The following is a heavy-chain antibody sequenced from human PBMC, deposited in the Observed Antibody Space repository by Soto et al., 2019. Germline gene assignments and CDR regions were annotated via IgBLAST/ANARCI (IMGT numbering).Heavy chain of an antibody. J-gene: IGHJ6*02. D-gene: IGHD2-15*01. CDR3: ARDEENVVLEAATPWFSCMDV. V-gene: IGHV3-48*02. Sequence: EVQLVESGGGLVQPWGSLRLSCAASGFTFSSYNMNWVRQAPGKGLEWVAYISSSSETIYYADSVKGRFTISRDNAKKSVLLQMSSLRHADSAVYYCARDEENVVLEAATPWFSCMDVWGQGITVTVPS. CDR1: GFTFSSYN. CDR2: ISSSSETI.